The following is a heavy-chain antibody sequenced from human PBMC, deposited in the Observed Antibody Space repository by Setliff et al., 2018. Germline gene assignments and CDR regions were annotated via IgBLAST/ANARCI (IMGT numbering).Heavy chain of an antibody. J-gene: IGHJ4*02. CDR1: GYSFTSYW. CDR3: ASPGATVTTLELLYY. CDR2: IYPGDSDT. D-gene: IGHD4-17*01. V-gene: IGHV5-51*01. Sequence: PGESLKISCKGSGYSFTSYWIGWVRQMPGKGLEWMGIIYPGDSDTRYSPSFQGQVTISADKSISTAYLQWSSLKASDTAMYYCASPGATVTTLELLYYWGQGTLVTVSS.